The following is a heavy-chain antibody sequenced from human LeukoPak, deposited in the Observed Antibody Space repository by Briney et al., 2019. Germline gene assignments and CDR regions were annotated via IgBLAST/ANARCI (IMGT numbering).Heavy chain of an antibody. D-gene: IGHD5-18*01. V-gene: IGHV4-30-4*01. CDR3: ARGKDTAMVSFDY. CDR2: IYYSGST. CDR1: GGSICSGDYY. J-gene: IGHJ4*02. Sequence: SETLSLTCTVSGGSICSGDYYWSWIRQPPGKGLEWIGYIYYSGSTYYNPSLKSRVTISVDTSKNQFSLKLSSVTAADTAVYYCARGKDTAMVSFDYWGQGTLVTVSS.